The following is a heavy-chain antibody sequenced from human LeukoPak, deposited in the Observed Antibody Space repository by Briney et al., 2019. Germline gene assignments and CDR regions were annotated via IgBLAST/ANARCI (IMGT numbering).Heavy chain of an antibody. D-gene: IGHD5-18*01. CDR1: GGSISSYY. V-gene: IGHV4-4*07. J-gene: IGHJ6*02. CDR3: ARDHDTAMVTFGMDV. Sequence: SETLSLTCTVSGGSISSYYWSWLRQPAGKGLEWIGRIYTSGSTNYNPSLKSRVTMSVDTSKNQFSLKLSSVTAADTAVYYCARDHDTAMVTFGMDVWGQGTTVTVSS. CDR2: IYTSGST.